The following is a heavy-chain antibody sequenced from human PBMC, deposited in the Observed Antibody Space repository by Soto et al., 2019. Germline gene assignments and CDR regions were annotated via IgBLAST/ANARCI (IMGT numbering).Heavy chain of an antibody. CDR2: IVPSLDTT. V-gene: IGHV1-69*11. CDR3: ARWPQPRYTADPYAVDV. Sequence: QVHLVQSGTEVKKPGSSVKDSCKASGGTFSSSGFSWVRQAPGQGLEWMGMIVPSLDTTNYAQKFQARVTITADEVMSTAYMELRSLRSEDTAVYYCARWPQPRYTADPYAVDVWGQGTRVIVSS. CDR1: GGTFSSSG. D-gene: IGHD3-16*02. J-gene: IGHJ6*02.